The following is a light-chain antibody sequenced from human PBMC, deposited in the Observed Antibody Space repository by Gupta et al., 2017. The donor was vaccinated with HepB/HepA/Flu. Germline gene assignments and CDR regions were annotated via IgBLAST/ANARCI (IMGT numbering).Light chain of an antibody. CDR3: QQYDNLPLT. V-gene: IGKV1-33*01. CDR2: DAS. Sequence: DIQMTQSPSSLSASVGDRVTITCQASQDISHYLNWYQQKPGKAPKLLIYDASNLETGVPSRFSGSGSGTDFTLTISSLQPEDIATYYCQQYDNLPLTFGGGTKVEIK. J-gene: IGKJ4*01. CDR1: QDISHY.